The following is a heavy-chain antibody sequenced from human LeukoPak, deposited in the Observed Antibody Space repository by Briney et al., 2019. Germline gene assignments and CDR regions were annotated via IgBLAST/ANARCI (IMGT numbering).Heavy chain of an antibody. CDR3: ARAQYYDSSGYYYEDYFQH. J-gene: IGHJ1*01. CDR1: GFTFSSYG. CDR2: ISYDGSNK. D-gene: IGHD3-22*01. V-gene: IGHV3-30*03. Sequence: GRSLRLSCAASGFTFSSYGMHWVRQAPGKGLEWVAVISYDGSNKYYADSVKGRFTVSRDNAKNSLYLQMNSLRDEDTAVYYCARAQYYDSSGYYYEDYFQHWGQGTLVTVSS.